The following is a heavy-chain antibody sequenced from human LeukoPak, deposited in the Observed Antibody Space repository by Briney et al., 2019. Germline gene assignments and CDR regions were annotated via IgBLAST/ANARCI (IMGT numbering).Heavy chain of an antibody. Sequence: SGPALVKPTQTLTLTCTFSGFSLTTSGMCVSWIRQPPGKALEWLARIDWDDDKFYSTSLKTRHTISKDTSKNQVVLTMTNMDPVDTATYYCARTRFGDQGSRIDFWGQGTLVTVSS. D-gene: IGHD3-10*01. CDR1: GFSLTTSGMC. J-gene: IGHJ4*02. CDR2: IDWDDDK. V-gene: IGHV2-70*17. CDR3: ARTRFGDQGSRIDF.